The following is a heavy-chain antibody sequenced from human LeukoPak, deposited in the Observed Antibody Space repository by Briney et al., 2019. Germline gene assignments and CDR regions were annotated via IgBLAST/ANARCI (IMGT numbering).Heavy chain of an antibody. D-gene: IGHD6-13*01. CDR2: IRSKGYSGTT. Sequence: SLRLSCTVSGFTFGDYAMSWVRQAPGKGLEWVSFIRSKGYSGTTEYAASVKGRFTISRDDSKSIAYLQLNSLETEDTAVYYCTRTLRAAAGIYYFDYWGQGTLVTVSS. V-gene: IGHV3-49*04. CDR1: GFTFGDYA. CDR3: TRTLRAAAGIYYFDY. J-gene: IGHJ4*02.